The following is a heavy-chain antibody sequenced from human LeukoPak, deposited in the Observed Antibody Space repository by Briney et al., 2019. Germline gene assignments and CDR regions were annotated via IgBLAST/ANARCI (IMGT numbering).Heavy chain of an antibody. V-gene: IGHV3-33*05. CDR1: GFTFSSYG. CDR2: ISYDGSNK. D-gene: IGHD6-19*01. CDR3: AKDSNGWYQRGSNYFDY. Sequence: GRSLRLSCAASGFTFSSYGMHWVRQAPGKGLEWVAVISYDGSNKYYVDSVKGRFTISRDNSKNTLYLQMNSLRAEDTAEYYCAKDSNGWYQRGSNYFDYWGQGTLVTVSS. J-gene: IGHJ4*02.